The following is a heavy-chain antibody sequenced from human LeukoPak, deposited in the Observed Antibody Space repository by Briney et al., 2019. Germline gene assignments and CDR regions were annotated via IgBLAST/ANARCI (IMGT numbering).Heavy chain of an antibody. J-gene: IGHJ4*02. V-gene: IGHV3-30-3*01. CDR1: GFTFSSYA. Sequence: GGSLRLSCAASGFTFSSYAMHWVRQAPGKGLEWVAVISYDGSNKYYADSVKGRFTISRDNSKNTLYLQMNSLRAEDTAVYYCARGTTGTTGTRYYFDYWGQGTLVTVSS. CDR2: ISYDGSNK. CDR3: ARGTTGTTGTRYYFDY. D-gene: IGHD1-1*01.